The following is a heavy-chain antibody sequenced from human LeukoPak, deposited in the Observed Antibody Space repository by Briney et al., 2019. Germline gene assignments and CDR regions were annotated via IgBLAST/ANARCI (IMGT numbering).Heavy chain of an antibody. CDR2: INHSGST. CDR3: ARDPYYYDSSGYPGDDAFDI. J-gene: IGHJ3*02. V-gene: IGHV4-34*01. Sequence: PSETLSLXCAVYGGSFSGYYWSWIRQPPGKELEWIGEINHSGSTGYNPSLKSRVTISVDTSKNQFSLKLSSVTAADTAVYYCARDPYYYDSSGYPGDDAFDIWGQGTMVTVSS. CDR1: GGSFSGYY. D-gene: IGHD3-22*01.